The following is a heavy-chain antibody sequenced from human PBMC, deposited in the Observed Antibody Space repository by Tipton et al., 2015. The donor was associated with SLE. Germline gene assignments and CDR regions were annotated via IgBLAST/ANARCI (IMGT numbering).Heavy chain of an antibody. D-gene: IGHD5/OR15-5a*01. CDR2: IYYSGST. V-gene: IGHV4-39*07. J-gene: IGHJ4*02. Sequence: TLSLTCTVSGGSISSSSYYWGWIRQPPGKGLEWIGSIYYSGSTYYNPSLKSRVTISVDTSKNQFSLKLSSVTAADTAVYYCARDRTGGGVYDFDYWGQGTLVTVSS. CDR3: ARDRTGGGVYDFDY. CDR1: GGSISSSSYY.